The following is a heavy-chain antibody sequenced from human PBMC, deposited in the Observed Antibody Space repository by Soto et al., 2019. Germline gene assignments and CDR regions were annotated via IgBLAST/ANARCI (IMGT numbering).Heavy chain of an antibody. J-gene: IGHJ6*02. D-gene: IGHD4-17*01. V-gene: IGHV1-69*13. Sequence: SVKVSCKASGGTFSRYSISWVRQAPGQGLEWMGGIIPIFGTANYAQKFQGRVTITADESTSTAYMELSSLRSEDTAVYYCARDLDYGDYFAYYGMDVWGQGTTVTVSS. CDR2: IIPIFGTA. CDR3: ARDLDYGDYFAYYGMDV. CDR1: GGTFSRYS.